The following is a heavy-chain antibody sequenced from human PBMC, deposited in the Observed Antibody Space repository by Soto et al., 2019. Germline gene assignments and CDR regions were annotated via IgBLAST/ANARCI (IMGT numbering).Heavy chain of an antibody. CDR2: ISYEEVDT. J-gene: IGHJ6*04. CDR1: GFTFSAYG. V-gene: IGHV3-30*18. D-gene: IGHD1-26*01. CDR3: AKDLAVGTSESYYCAMDV. Sequence: GGSLRLSCAASGFTFSAYGIHWVRQAPGKGLEWVAVISYEEVDTFYADSVKGRFTISRDNSKNTVYLQMNSLRTEDTAVYFCAKDLAVGTSESYYCAMDVWGTGPRVPVSS.